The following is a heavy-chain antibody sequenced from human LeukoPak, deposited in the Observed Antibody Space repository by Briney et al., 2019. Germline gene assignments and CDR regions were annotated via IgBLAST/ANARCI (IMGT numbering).Heavy chain of an antibody. CDR3: ARDSINDNTMVRGPGY. Sequence: ASVKVSCKASGYTFTSYYMHWVRQAPGQGLEWMGIINPSGGSTSYAQKFQGRVTMTRDTSTSTVYMELSSLRSEDTAVYYCARDSINDNTMVRGPGYWGQGTLVTVSS. V-gene: IGHV1-46*01. CDR2: INPSGGST. J-gene: IGHJ4*02. D-gene: IGHD3-10*01. CDR1: GYTFTSYY.